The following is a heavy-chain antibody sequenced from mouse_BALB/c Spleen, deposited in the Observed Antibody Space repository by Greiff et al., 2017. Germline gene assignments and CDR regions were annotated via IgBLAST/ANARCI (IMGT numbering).Heavy chain of an antibody. D-gene: IGHD4-1*01. J-gene: IGHJ3*01. V-gene: IGHV5-9-4*01. Sequence: EVMLVESGGGLVKPGGSLKLSCAASGFTFSSYAMSWVRQSPEKRLEWVAEISSGGSYTYYPDTVTGRFTISRDNAKNTLYLEMSSLRSEDTAMYYCATITGTCAYWGQGTLVTVSA. CDR3: ATITGTCAY. CDR1: GFTFSSYA. CDR2: ISSGGSYT.